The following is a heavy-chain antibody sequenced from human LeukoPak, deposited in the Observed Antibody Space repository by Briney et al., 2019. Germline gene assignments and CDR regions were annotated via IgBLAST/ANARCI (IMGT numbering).Heavy chain of an antibody. CDR1: GFTFSSYE. D-gene: IGHD5-18*01. CDR2: ISSSGSII. CDR3: ARYSYGPFDY. V-gene: IGHV3-48*03. Sequence: GGSLRLSCAASGFTFSSYEMNWVRQAPGKGLEWVSYISSSGSIIYDADSVKGRFTISRDNSKNTMFLQMNSLRVEDTAIYYCARYSYGPFDYWGQGTPVTVSS. J-gene: IGHJ4*02.